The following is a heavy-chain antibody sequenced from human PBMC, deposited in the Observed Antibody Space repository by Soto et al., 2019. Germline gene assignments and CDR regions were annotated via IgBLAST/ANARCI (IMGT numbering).Heavy chain of an antibody. CDR3: ARRGEDSYYYYYMDV. J-gene: IGHJ6*03. Sequence: GESLKISCKGSGYSFTNYWIGWVRQMPGKGLEWMGIIYPGDSDTRYSPSFQGQVTISADKSISTAYLQWSSLKASDTAMYYCARRGEDSYYYYYMDVWGKGTTVTVSS. D-gene: IGHD2-15*01. V-gene: IGHV5-51*01. CDR2: IYPGDSDT. CDR1: GYSFTNYW.